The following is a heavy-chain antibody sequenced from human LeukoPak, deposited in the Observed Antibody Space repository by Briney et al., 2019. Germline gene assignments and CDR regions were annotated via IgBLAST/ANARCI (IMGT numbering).Heavy chain of an antibody. D-gene: IGHD4/OR15-4a*01. V-gene: IGHV3-23*01. J-gene: IGHJ4*02. CDR1: GFTFSTFA. CDR3: AKDAYYNL. CDR2: IFPSGGEI. Sequence: GGSLRLSCAASGFTFSTFAMIWVRQPPGKGLEWVSSIFPSGGEIHYADSVRGRFTISRDNSKSTLSLQMNSLRAEDTAVYYCAKDAYYNLWGQGTLVTVSS.